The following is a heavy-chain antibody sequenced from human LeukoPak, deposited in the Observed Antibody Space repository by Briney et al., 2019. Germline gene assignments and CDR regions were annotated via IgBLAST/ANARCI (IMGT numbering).Heavy chain of an antibody. J-gene: IGHJ3*02. Sequence: PSETLSLTCTVSGGSISSYYWSWIRQPPGKGLECIGYIYYSGSTNYNPSLKSRVTISVDTSKNQFSLKLSSVTAADTAVYYCARDGAGIYDAFDIWGQGTMVTVSS. CDR2: IYYSGST. CDR1: GGSISSYY. CDR3: ARDGAGIYDAFDI. V-gene: IGHV4-59*01. D-gene: IGHD3-10*01.